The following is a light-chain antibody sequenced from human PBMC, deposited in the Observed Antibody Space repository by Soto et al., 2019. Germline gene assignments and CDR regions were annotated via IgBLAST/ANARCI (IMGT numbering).Light chain of an antibody. CDR2: KAS. Sequence: DIQMTQSPSTLSASVGDRVIIICRASQNISNWLAGYQQKPVKAPKLLIYKASSLESGVPSRFSDSGSGTEFALTISSLQPDEFATYYCQHYKTHWYTFGQGTKQQIK. CDR1: QNISNW. CDR3: QHYKTHWYT. J-gene: IGKJ2*01. V-gene: IGKV1-5*03.